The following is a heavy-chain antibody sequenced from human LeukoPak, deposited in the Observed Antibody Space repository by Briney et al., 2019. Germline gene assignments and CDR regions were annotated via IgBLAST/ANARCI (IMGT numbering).Heavy chain of an antibody. J-gene: IGHJ4*02. CDR1: GGSISSYY. Sequence: SQTLSLTCTVSGGSISSYYWSWIRQPAGKGLEWIEYMYYSGTINYNPSLKSRVTISVDTSKNQFSLKLSSVTAADTAMYYCARAWATDYFDYWGQGTLVTVSS. V-gene: IGHV4-59*01. CDR2: MYYSGTI. CDR3: ARAWATDYFDY.